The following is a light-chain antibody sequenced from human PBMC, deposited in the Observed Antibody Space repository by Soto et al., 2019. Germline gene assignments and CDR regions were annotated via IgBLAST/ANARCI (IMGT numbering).Light chain of an antibody. CDR2: DVS. V-gene: IGKV3D-20*02. CDR1: QSLANSF. J-gene: IGKJ5*01. Sequence: EFVLTQSPGTLSLSPGERATLSCRASQSLANSFIAWYQQKPGQAPRLLVYDVSNRAPGVPARFSGSGSETDFTLTIRGLQPEDSATYYCQQTFSTSITFGQGTRLEIK. CDR3: QQTFSTSIT.